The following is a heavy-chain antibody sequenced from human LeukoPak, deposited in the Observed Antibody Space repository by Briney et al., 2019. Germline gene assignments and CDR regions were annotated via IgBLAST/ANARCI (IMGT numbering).Heavy chain of an antibody. D-gene: IGHD3-10*01. V-gene: IGHV3-21*01. CDR3: ARDRFYYGSGSYYPDAFDI. J-gene: IGHJ3*02. CDR2: ISFSSSYT. CDR1: GFTFSSYS. Sequence: GGSLRLSCAASGFTFSSYSMNWVRQAPGKGLEWVSSISFSSSYTYYADSVKGRFTISRDNAKNSLYLQMNSLRAEDTAVYYCARDRFYYGSGSYYPDAFDIWGQGTMVTVSS.